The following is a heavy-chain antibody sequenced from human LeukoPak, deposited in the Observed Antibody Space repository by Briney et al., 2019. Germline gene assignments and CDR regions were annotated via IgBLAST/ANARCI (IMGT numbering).Heavy chain of an antibody. D-gene: IGHD2-2*02. Sequence: PGGSLRLSCAASGLTFSSYSMNWVRQAPGKGLEWVSSISSSSSYIYYADSVKGRFTISRDNAKNSLYLQMNSLRAEDTAVYYCARVTCSSTSCYTRGNFDYWGQGTLVTVSS. CDR2: ISSSSSYI. CDR1: GLTFSSYS. V-gene: IGHV3-21*01. J-gene: IGHJ4*02. CDR3: ARVTCSSTSCYTRGNFDY.